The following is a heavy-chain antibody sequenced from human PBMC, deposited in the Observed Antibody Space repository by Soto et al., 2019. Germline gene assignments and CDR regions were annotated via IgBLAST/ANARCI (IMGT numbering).Heavy chain of an antibody. J-gene: IGHJ6*02. CDR2: IIPLLNTP. CDR1: GGTFSSYA. D-gene: IGHD6-6*01. V-gene: IGHV1-69*01. Sequence: QVQLVQSGAEVKKPGSSVKVSCRPSGGTFSSYAVSWVRQAPGQGLEWMGVIIPLLNTPKYVQKFQGRVTITADASATTAYMELSSLRSEDTAVYYCARESSSPNYYYYGMDVWGQGPTVTVSS. CDR3: ARESSSPNYYYYGMDV.